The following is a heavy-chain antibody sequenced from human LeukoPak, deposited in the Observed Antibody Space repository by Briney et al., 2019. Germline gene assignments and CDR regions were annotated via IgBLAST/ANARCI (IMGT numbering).Heavy chain of an antibody. J-gene: IGHJ4*02. CDR2: INHSGST. V-gene: IGHV4-34*01. Sequence: SETLSLTCAVYGGSFSGYYWSWIRQPPGKGLEWIGEINHSGSTNYNPSLKSRVTISVDTSKNQFSLKLSSVTAADTAVYYCARDYGSGTYYFDYWGQGTLVTVSS. D-gene: IGHD3-10*01. CDR1: GGSFSGYY. CDR3: ARDYGSGTYYFDY.